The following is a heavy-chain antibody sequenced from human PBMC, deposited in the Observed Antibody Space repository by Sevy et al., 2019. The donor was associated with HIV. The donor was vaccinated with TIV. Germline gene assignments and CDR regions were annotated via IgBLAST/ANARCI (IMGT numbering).Heavy chain of an antibody. J-gene: IGHJ4*02. CDR2: IVVGSGNT. Sequence: ASVKVSCKASGFTFTSSAVQWVRQARGQRLEWIGWIVVGSGNTNYAQKFQERVTITRDMSTSTAYMELGSLRSEGTAMEYCAAVPPPKYCSGGSCYRYFDPWGQGTLVTVSS. D-gene: IGHD2-15*01. CDR1: GFTFTSSA. V-gene: IGHV1-58*01. CDR3: AAVPPPKYCSGGSCYRYFDP.